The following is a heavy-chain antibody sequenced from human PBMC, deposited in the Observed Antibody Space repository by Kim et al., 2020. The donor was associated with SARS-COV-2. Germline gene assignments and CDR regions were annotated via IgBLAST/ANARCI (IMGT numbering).Heavy chain of an antibody. V-gene: IGHV3-7*03. CDR2: IKRDGNEE. D-gene: IGHD5-12*01. CDR1: GFTFSNYW. J-gene: IGHJ4*02. Sequence: GGSLRLSCVTSGFTFSNYWMNWVRQAPGKGLEWVANIKRDGNEEHYVDSVRGRFTISRDNARNSLYLQMNSLSAADTAVYYCARDLRGVGVANDWGQGTLVIVSS. CDR3: ARDLRGVGVAND.